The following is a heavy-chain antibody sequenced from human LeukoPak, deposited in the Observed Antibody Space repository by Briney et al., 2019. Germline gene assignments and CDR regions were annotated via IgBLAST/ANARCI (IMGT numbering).Heavy chain of an antibody. CDR1: GGSISSYY. CDR2: IYYSGST. J-gene: IGHJ5*02. CDR3: AREYCSGGSCYHAWFDP. V-gene: IGHV4-59*01. Sequence: SETLSLICTVSGGSISSYYWSWIRQPPGKGLKWIGYIYYSGSTNYNPSLKSRVTISVDTSKNQFSLKLSSVTAADTAVYYCAREYCSGGSCYHAWFDPWGQGTLVTVSS. D-gene: IGHD2-15*01.